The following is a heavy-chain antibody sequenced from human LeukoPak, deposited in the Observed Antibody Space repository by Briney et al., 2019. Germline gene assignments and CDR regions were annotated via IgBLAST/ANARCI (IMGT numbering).Heavy chain of an antibody. V-gene: IGHV3-53*01. CDR2: TYSGGNK. J-gene: IGHJ4*02. D-gene: IGHD2-21*02. CDR1: GFTVSSNY. CDR3: AKTSPCYFPAFDI. Sequence: GGSLRLSCAASGFTVSSNYMSWVRQAPGKGLEWVSFTYSGGNKYYGDSVKGRFTVSTDTSKNTVYLQMSSLTAEDTAVYYCAKTSPCYFPAFDIWGQGTLVTVSS.